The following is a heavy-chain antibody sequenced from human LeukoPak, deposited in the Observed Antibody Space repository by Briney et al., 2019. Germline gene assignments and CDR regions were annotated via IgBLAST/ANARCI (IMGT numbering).Heavy chain of an antibody. CDR2: ISWSSGNI. J-gene: IGHJ4*02. D-gene: IGHD6-19*01. CDR1: GFTFGDSA. Sequence: PGRSLRLSCAASGFTFGDSAMHWVRQGPGKGLEWVSGISWSSGNIDYTDSVKGRFTISRDNAKNSLYLQMNSLRAEDTALYYCAKNREAVAGPFDYWGQGTLVTVSS. CDR3: AKNREAVAGPFDY. V-gene: IGHV3-9*01.